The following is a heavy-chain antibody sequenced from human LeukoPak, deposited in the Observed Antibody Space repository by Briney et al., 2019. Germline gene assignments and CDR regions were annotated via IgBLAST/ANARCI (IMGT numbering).Heavy chain of an antibody. V-gene: IGHV3-74*01. D-gene: IGHD6-25*01. J-gene: IGHJ4*02. Sequence: GGSLRLSCAASGFTFSSYWMHWVRQAPGKGLVWVSHIYSDGSSKNYADSVKGRFTISRDNAKNSLYLQMNSLRAEDTAVSYCARRSNVQQRLDSFVFWGEGALVTVSS. CDR2: IYSDGSSK. CDR1: GFTFSSYW. CDR3: ARRSNVQQRLDSFVF.